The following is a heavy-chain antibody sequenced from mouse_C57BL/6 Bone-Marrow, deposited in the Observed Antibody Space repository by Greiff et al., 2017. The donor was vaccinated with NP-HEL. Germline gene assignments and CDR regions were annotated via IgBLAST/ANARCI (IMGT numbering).Heavy chain of an antibody. CDR3: AREGDGYWYFDV. CDR1: GYTFTSYG. V-gene: IGHV1-81*01. Sequence: QVQLKQSGAELARPGASVKLSCKASGYTFTSYGISWVKQRPGQGLEWIGEIYPSSGNTYYNEKFKGKATLTADKSSSTAYMELRSLTSEDSAVYVCAREGDGYWYFDVWGTGTTVTVSS. CDR2: IYPSSGNT. J-gene: IGHJ1*03. D-gene: IGHD2-3*01.